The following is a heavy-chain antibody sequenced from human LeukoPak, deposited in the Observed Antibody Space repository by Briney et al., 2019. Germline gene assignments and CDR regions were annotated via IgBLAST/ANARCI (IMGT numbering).Heavy chain of an antibody. Sequence: ASVKVSCKASGYTFTSDYMHWVRQAPGQGLEWMGVINPTGGSIEYAQKFQGRVTMTRDMSPSTVYMELSSLTSEDTAVYYCALGDDNSGSWGSWGQGTQVTVSS. CDR3: ALGDDNSGSWGS. CDR2: INPTGGSI. J-gene: IGHJ5*02. D-gene: IGHD3-22*01. V-gene: IGHV1-46*03. CDR1: GYTFTSDY.